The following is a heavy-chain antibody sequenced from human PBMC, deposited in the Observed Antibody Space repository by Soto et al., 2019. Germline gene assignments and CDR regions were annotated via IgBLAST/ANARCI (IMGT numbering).Heavy chain of an antibody. CDR1: GFTFTRYS. CDR2: ISSTTNYI. V-gene: IGHV3-21*06. J-gene: IGHJ4*02. Sequence: GGSLRLSCAASGFTFTRYSMNWVRQSPGKGLEWVSSISSTTNYIYYGDSMKGRFTISRDNAKNSLYLEMNSLRAEDTAVYYCARESEDLTSTFDYWGQGTLVTVSS. CDR3: ARESEDLTSTFDY.